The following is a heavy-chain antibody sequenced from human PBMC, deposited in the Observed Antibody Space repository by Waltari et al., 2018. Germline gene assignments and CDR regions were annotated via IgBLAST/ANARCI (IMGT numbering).Heavy chain of an antibody. V-gene: IGHV1-69*08. CDR2: IIPIFGTA. D-gene: IGHD3-10*01. J-gene: IGHJ6*02. CDR1: GGTFSSYA. CDR3: ARVLPRGAGYYGMDV. Sequence: QVQLVQSGAEVKKPGSSVKVSCKASGGTFSSYAISWVRQAPGQGREWMGRIIPIFGTANYAQKFQGRVTITADKSTSTVYMELSSLRSEDTAVYYCARVLPRGAGYYGMDVWGQGTTVTVSS.